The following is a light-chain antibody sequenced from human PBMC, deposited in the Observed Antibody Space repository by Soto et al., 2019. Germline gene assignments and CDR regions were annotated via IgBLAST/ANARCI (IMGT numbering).Light chain of an antibody. CDR3: CSYAGSYYV. CDR2: DVS. Sequence: QSALTQPRSVSGSPGQSVTISCTGTSSDVGGYNYVSWYQQHPGKAPKLMISDVSKRPSGVPDRFSGSKSGNTASLTISGLQAEDEDDYYCCSYAGSYYVFGTGTKLTVL. V-gene: IGLV2-11*01. J-gene: IGLJ1*01. CDR1: SSDVGGYNY.